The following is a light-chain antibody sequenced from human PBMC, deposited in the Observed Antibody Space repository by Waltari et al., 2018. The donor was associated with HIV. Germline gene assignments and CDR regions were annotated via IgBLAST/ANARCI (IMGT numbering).Light chain of an antibody. J-gene: IGKJ4*01. CDR1: QSVRTS. CDR3: QQYYNWPPVT. CDR2: GAS. V-gene: IGKV3-15*01. Sequence: IVLTHSPATLSVSPGERATLSCMAIQSVRTSLAWYQQRLGQPPRLLVYGASTRATYIPARFSGSGSGTDVTLTISSLQSEDFAVDYCQQYYNWPPVTFGGGTKVEI.